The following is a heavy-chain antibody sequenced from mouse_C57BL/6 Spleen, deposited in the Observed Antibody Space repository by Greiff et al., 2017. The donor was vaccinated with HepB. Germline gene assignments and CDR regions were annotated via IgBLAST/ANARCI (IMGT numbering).Heavy chain of an antibody. D-gene: IGHD2-4*01. CDR1: GFTFSSYA. V-gene: IGHV5-9-1*02. J-gene: IGHJ1*03. CDR3: TRGYDYDHWYFDV. CDR2: ISSGGDYI. Sequence: EVKLVESGEGLVKPGGSLKLSCAASGFTFSSYAMSWVRQTPEKRLEWVAYISSGGDYIYYADTVKGRFTISRDNARNTLYLQMSSLKSEDTAMYYCTRGYDYDHWYFDVWGTGTTVTVSS.